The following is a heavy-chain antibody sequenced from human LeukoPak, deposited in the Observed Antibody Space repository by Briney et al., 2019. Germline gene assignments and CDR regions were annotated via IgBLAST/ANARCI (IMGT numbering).Heavy chain of an antibody. CDR3: ATFSGYSYGHVFDY. Sequence: PSETLSPTCTVSGGSVSSGSYYWSWIRQPPGKGLEWIGYIYYSGSTNYNPSLKSRVTISVDTSKNQFSLKLSSVTAADTAVYYCATFSGYSYGHVFDYWGQGTLVTVSS. V-gene: IGHV4-61*01. J-gene: IGHJ4*02. CDR2: IYYSGST. D-gene: IGHD5-18*01. CDR1: GGSVSSGSYY.